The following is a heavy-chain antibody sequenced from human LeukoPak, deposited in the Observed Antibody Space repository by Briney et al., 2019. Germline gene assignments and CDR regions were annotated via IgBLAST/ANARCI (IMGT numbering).Heavy chain of an antibody. D-gene: IGHD6-19*01. J-gene: IGHJ5*02. CDR3: ASKVRTYSSGWDTKQNPWFDP. V-gene: IGHV1-2*02. CDR2: INPNSGGT. Sequence: ASVKVSCKASGYTFTGYYMHWVRQAPGQGLEWMGWINPNSGGTNYAQKFQGRVTMTRDTSISTAYMELSRLRSDDTAVYYCASKVRTYSSGWDTKQNPWFDPWGQGTLVTVSS. CDR1: GYTFTGYY.